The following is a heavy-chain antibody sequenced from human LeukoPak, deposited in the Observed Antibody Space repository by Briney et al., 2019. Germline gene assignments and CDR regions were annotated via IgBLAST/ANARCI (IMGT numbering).Heavy chain of an antibody. J-gene: IGHJ4*02. CDR3: ARGPSLWSGYSL. V-gene: IGHV4-30-4*01. D-gene: IGHD3-3*01. CDR2: IYYSGST. Sequence: PSQTLSLTCTVSGDSINGVDYYWSWIRQPPGKGLEWIGYIYYSGSTYYNPSLKSRLTISLDTSNNRFSLRLASVTAADTAVYYCARGPSLWSGYSLWGQGTLVTVSS. CDR1: GDSINGVDYY.